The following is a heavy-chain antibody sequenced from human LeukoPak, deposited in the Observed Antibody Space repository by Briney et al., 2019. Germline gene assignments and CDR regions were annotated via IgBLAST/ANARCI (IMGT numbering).Heavy chain of an antibody. CDR1: GYTFTGYY. J-gene: IGHJ5*02. CDR3: ARGLGILTGPGP. D-gene: IGHD3-9*01. Sequence: GASVKVSCKASGYTFTGYYMHWVRQAPGQGLEWMGWINPNSGGTNYAQKLQGRVTMTRDTSISTAYMELSRLRSDDTAVYYCARGLGILTGPGPWGQGTLVTVSS. V-gene: IGHV1-2*02. CDR2: INPNSGGT.